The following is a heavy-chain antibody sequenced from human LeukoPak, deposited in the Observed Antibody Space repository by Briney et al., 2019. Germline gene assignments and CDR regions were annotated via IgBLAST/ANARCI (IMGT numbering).Heavy chain of an antibody. J-gene: IGHJ4*02. Sequence: GASVKVSSKASGYTFTSYDINWVRQATGQGLEWMGWMNPNSGNTGYAQKFQGRVTMTRNTSISTAYMELSSLRSEDTAVYYCARSTGDYYDSSGSVAWGQGTLVTVSS. CDR2: MNPNSGNT. CDR3: ARSTGDYYDSSGSVA. V-gene: IGHV1-8*01. CDR1: GYTFTSYD. D-gene: IGHD3-22*01.